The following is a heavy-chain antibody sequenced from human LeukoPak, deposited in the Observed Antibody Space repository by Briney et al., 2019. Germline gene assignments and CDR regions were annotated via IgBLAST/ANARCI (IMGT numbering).Heavy chain of an antibody. CDR2: ISSSSSYI. V-gene: IGHV3-21*01. Sequence: GGSLRLSCAASGFTFSSYSMNWVRQAPGKGLEWVSSISSSSSYIYYADSVKGRFTISRDNAKNSLYLQMNSLRAEDTAGYYWEIFGVGFDSWGQGTLVTVSS. D-gene: IGHD3-3*01. CDR1: GFTFSSYS. J-gene: IGHJ4*02. CDR3: EIFGVGFDS.